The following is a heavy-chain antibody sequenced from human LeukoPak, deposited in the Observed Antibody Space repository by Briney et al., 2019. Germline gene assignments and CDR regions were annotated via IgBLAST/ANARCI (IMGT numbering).Heavy chain of an antibody. V-gene: IGHV4-59*01. CDR2: IYYSGST. J-gene: IGHJ4*02. Sequence: SETLSLTCTVSGGSIGSYYWSWIRQPPGKGLEWIGYIYYSGSTNYNPSLKSRVTISVDTSKNQFSLKLSSVTAADTAVYCCARAGSSPRGIDYWGQGTLVTVSS. CDR3: ARAGSSPRGIDY. CDR1: GGSIGSYY. D-gene: IGHD6-13*01.